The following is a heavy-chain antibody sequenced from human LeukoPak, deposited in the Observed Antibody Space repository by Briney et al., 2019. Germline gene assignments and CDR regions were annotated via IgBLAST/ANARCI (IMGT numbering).Heavy chain of an antibody. D-gene: IGHD6-19*01. Sequence: SVKVSCKASGDTFSSYAISWVRQAPGQGLECMGGIIPIFGTAKYAQKFQGRVTITADESTSTAYMELSNLRSEDTAVYYCASSSSGWYTDYWGQGTLVTVSS. CDR1: GDTFSSYA. CDR3: ASSSSGWYTDY. J-gene: IGHJ4*02. CDR2: IIPIFGTA. V-gene: IGHV1-69*13.